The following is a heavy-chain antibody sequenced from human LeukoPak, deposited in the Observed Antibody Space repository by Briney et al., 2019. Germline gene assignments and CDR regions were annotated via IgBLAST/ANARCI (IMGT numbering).Heavy chain of an antibody. D-gene: IGHD4-23*01. CDR2: TSGSGGST. Sequence: GGPLRLSCAASGFTFSSYAMSWVRQAPGKGLEWVSATSGSGGSTYYADSVKGRFTISRDNSKNTLYLQMNSLRAEDTAVYSCAKDRDDYGGNGDTFDIWGQGTMVTVSS. CDR3: AKDRDDYGGNGDTFDI. V-gene: IGHV3-23*01. J-gene: IGHJ3*02. CDR1: GFTFSSYA.